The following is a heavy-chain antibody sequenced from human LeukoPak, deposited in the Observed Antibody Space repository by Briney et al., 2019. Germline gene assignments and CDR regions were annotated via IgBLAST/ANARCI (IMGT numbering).Heavy chain of an antibody. CDR1: GFTFDDYT. Sequence: GGSLRLSCAASGFTFDDYTMHWVRQAPGKGLEWVSLISWDGGSKYYADSVKGRFTISRDNAKNSLYLQMNSLRAEDTAVYYCARVRGSYFPVFDYWGQGTLVTVSS. CDR3: ARVRGSYFPVFDY. CDR2: ISWDGGSK. V-gene: IGHV3-43*01. J-gene: IGHJ4*02. D-gene: IGHD1-26*01.